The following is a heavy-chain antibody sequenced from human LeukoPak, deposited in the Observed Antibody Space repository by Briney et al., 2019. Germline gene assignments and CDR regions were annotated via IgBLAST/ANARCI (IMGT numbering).Heavy chain of an antibody. CDR3: AKGTRDYGGLPRWYFDL. Sequence: SGESLRLSCAASVFTFDDYAMHWVRQAPGKGLEWVSRILGNGGTTYYGDSVKGRFTISRDNSKNSLFLQMFSLRTEDTALYYCAKGTRDYGGLPRWYFDLWGRGTLVTVSS. J-gene: IGHJ2*01. V-gene: IGHV3-43*02. CDR2: ILGNGGTT. CDR1: VFTFDDYA. D-gene: IGHD4-23*01.